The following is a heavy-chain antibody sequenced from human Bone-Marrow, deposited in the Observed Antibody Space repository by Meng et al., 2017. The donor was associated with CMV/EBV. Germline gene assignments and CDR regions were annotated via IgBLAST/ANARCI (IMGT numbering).Heavy chain of an antibody. V-gene: IGHV4-30-4*08. CDR1: SVDYY. CDR2: IYYSGST. D-gene: IGHD3-22*01. CDR3: ARGAYYYDSSGYPRPHWFDP. Sequence: SVDYYWSWIRQPPGKGLEWIGYIYYSGSTYYNPSLKSRVTISVDTSKNQFSLKLSSVTAADTAVYYCARGAYYYDSSGYPRPHWFDPWGQGTLVTVSS. J-gene: IGHJ5*02.